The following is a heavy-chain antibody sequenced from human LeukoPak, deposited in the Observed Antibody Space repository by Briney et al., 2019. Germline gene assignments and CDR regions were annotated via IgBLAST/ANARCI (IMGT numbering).Heavy chain of an antibody. Sequence: SGTLSLTCAVSGGSISSNNWWSWVRQTPGKGLEWIGEINHSGSTNYNPSLKSRVTISVDTSKNQFSLKLSSVTAADTAVYYCARAARQQLVRGPKGYYYMDVWGKGTTVTVSS. V-gene: IGHV4-4*02. CDR1: GGSISSNNW. CDR3: ARAARQQLVRGPKGYYYMDV. J-gene: IGHJ6*03. D-gene: IGHD6-13*01. CDR2: INHSGST.